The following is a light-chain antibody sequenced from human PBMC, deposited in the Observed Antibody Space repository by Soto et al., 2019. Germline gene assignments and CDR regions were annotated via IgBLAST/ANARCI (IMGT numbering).Light chain of an antibody. CDR1: QSVSSSY. Sequence: EIVLTQSPGTLSLSPGERATLSCRASQSVSSSYLAWYQQKPGQAPRLLIYGASSRATGIPDRFSGSGSGTDFTLTISRLEPEDFAVYYCQQYGSSLYTFGQGTKLYTFGQGTKLEIK. J-gene: IGKJ2*01. CDR3: QQYGSSLYTFGQGTKLYT. V-gene: IGKV3-20*01. CDR2: GAS.